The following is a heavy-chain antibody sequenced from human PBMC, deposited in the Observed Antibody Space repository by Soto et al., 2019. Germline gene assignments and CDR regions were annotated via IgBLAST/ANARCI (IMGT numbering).Heavy chain of an antibody. J-gene: IGHJ6*04. Sequence: QVQLVESGGGVVQPGRSLRLSCAASGFTFSSYAMHWVRQAPGKGLEWVAVISYDGSNKYYADSVKGRFTISRDNSKNTLYQQVNSLRAEDTAVYYCARDEIRFSWAYGMDVWGKGTTVTVYS. CDR2: ISYDGSNK. D-gene: IGHD3-3*01. CDR3: ARDEIRFSWAYGMDV. CDR1: GFTFSSYA. V-gene: IGHV3-30-3*01.